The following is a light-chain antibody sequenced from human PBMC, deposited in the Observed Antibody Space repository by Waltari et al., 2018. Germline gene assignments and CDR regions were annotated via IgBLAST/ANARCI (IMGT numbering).Light chain of an antibody. V-gene: IGKV3-15*01. CDR3: QQYNNWPPWT. J-gene: IGKJ1*01. CDR2: GAS. Sequence: EIVMTQSPATLSVSPGERATLSCRASQSVGSNLAWYQQKPGQAPRLLIYGASTRATGIPARFSGSGSGTEFTLTISSLQYEDFAVYYCQQYNNWPPWTFGQGTKVEIK. CDR1: QSVGSN.